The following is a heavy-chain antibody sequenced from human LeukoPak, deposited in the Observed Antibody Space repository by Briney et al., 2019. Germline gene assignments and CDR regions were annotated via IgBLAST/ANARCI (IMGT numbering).Heavy chain of an antibody. Sequence: ASVKVSCKASGYTFTSYGISWVRQAPGQGLEWMGWISAYNGNTNYAQKLQGRVTMTTDTSTSTAYMELRSLRSDDTAVYYCARELPYYYDSSGYYYGYYFDYWGQGTLVTVSS. CDR3: ARELPYYYDSSGYYYGYYFDY. J-gene: IGHJ4*02. CDR2: ISAYNGNT. CDR1: GYTFTSYG. D-gene: IGHD3-22*01. V-gene: IGHV1-18*01.